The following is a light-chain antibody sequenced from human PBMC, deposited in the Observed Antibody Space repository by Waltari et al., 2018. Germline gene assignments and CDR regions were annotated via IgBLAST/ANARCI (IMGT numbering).Light chain of an antibody. J-gene: IGKJ1*01. CDR3: QHHYNYSPWT. Sequence: DIQMTQSPSTLSASVGDRVTITGRTSQNINSWLAWYQQKPGKAPKLLIYKASSLESGVPSRFSGSRSGTAFTITITSLQPDDFATSFCQHHYNYSPWTFGQGTKVEVK. CDR1: QNINSW. CDR2: KAS. V-gene: IGKV1-5*03.